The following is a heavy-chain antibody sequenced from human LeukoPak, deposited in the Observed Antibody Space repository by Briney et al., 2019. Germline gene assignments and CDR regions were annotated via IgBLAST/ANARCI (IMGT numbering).Heavy chain of an antibody. V-gene: IGHV1-3*01. CDR2: INAGNGNT. CDR1: GYTFTSCA. D-gene: IGHD2-2*01. Sequence: GASVKVSCKASGYTFTSCAMHWVRQAPGQRLEWMGWINAGNGNTKYSQKFQGRVTITRDTSASTAYMELSSLRSEDTAVYYCARSPDCSSTSCYYYFDDWGQGTLVTVSS. J-gene: IGHJ4*02. CDR3: ARSPDCSSTSCYYYFDD.